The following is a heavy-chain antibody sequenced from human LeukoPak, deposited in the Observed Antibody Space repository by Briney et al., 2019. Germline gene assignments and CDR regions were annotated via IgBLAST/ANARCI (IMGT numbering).Heavy chain of an antibody. CDR1: GFTFSSHS. CDR2: VSGSSSTI. J-gene: IGHJ6*02. V-gene: IGHV3-48*02. D-gene: IGHD2-15*01. Sequence: TGGSLRLSCAASGFTFSSHSMNWVRQAPGKGLEWVSYVSGSSSTIYYADSVKGRFAISRDNAKTSLYLQMNSPRDEDTAVYYCARGYCSGGTCSYGMDVWGQGTTVTVSS. CDR3: ARGYCSGGTCSYGMDV.